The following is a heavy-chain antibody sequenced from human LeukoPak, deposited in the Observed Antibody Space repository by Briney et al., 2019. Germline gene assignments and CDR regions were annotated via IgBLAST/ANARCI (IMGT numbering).Heavy chain of an antibody. CDR2: ISPSGNSK. V-gene: IGHV3-21*04. CDR3: VRDFLGESGAGGY. Sequence: GESLRLPSAASRFTFSSYTMNWVRQAPGKGLDWVSSISPSGNSKFHADSVKDRFTISRDNAKNLLYLQMDSLRAEDTAVYYCVRDFLGESGAGGYWGQGTLVTVSS. D-gene: IGHD3-10*01. J-gene: IGHJ4*02. CDR1: RFTFSSYT.